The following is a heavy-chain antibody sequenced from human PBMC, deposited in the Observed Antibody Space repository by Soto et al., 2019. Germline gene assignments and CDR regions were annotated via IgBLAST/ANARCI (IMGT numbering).Heavy chain of an antibody. CDR2: IDWDDDK. D-gene: IGHD1-1*01. V-gene: IGHV2-70*11. CDR1: GFSLSTSGIC. J-gene: IGHJ6*03. Sequence: SGPTLVNPTQTLTLTCTFSGFSLSTSGICVNWIRQPPGKALEWLARIDWDDDKYYNTSLKTRLTISMDTSKNQVVLTMTNMDPVDTATYYCARMRPRNKGYFYYYMDVWGKGTTVTVSS. CDR3: ARMRPRNKGYFYYYMDV.